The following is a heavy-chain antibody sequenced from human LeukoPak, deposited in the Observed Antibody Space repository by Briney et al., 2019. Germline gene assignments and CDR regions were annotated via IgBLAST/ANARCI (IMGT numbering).Heavy chain of an antibody. J-gene: IGHJ4*02. CDR3: ARGLTYYYDSSGQNFDY. D-gene: IGHD3-22*01. CDR1: GGSISSSSYY. Sequence: PSETLSLTCTVSGGSISSSSYYWGWIRQPPGKGLEWIGSIYYSGSTYYNPSLKSRVTISVDTSKNQFSLKLSSVTAADTAVYYCARGLTYYYDSSGQNFDYWGQGTLVTVSS. V-gene: IGHV4-39*01. CDR2: IYYSGST.